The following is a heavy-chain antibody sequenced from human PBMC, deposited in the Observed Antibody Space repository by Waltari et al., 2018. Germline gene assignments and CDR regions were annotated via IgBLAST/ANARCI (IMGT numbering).Heavy chain of an antibody. V-gene: IGHV1-8*01. J-gene: IGHJ4*02. CDR1: GYTFIDYD. CDR2: MNPDSGTT. CDR3: ARQKNSFDY. Sequence: QVQLVQSGAEVKKPGASVRVSCKTSGYTFIDYDIIWVRQAPGQGLEWMGWMNPDSGTTGSAQKFQGRVTMTRNKSASTAYMQLSSLGSEDTAVYYCARQKNSFDYWGQGTLVTVSS.